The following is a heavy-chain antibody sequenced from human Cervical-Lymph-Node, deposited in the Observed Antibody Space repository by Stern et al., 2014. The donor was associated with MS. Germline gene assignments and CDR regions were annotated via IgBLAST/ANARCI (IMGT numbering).Heavy chain of an antibody. CDR1: GGTFSSAYA. V-gene: IGHV1-69*09. D-gene: IGHD2-15*01. CDR3: ARGIVTNRPAATLHNLFDP. CDR2: IIPLIGLA. Sequence: VQLVESGAEVKKPGSSVNVSCKASGGTFSSAYAVTWVRQAPGRGLEWMGRIIPLIGLANYAQKFQTRLTITADKSSSTVYMRLSNLTSEDTALYYCARGIVTNRPAATLHNLFDPWGQGTLVTVSS. J-gene: IGHJ5*02.